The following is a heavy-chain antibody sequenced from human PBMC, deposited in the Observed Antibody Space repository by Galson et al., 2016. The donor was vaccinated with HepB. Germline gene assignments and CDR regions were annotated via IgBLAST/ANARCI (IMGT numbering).Heavy chain of an antibody. Sequence: SETLSLTCTVSGGSVTSGPRYCTWIRQPPGKGLEWVGYIHLSGPTSFVTSLKSRGSLSVDRSKSQCSLRVSSVTAADTAVYFCAAGNHDSLLDYWGQGILVTVSS. CDR2: IHLSGPT. D-gene: IGHD1-1*01. CDR3: AAGNHDSLLDY. J-gene: IGHJ4*02. CDR1: GGSVTSGPRY. V-gene: IGHV4-61*01.